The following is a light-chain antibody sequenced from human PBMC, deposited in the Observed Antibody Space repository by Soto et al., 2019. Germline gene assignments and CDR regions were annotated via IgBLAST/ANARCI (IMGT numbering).Light chain of an antibody. CDR1: SRDIGAYNL. J-gene: IGLJ2*01. CDR3: SAYTSRSTLV. V-gene: IGLV2-14*01. Sequence: QSALTQPASLSGSPGQSITLSCSGTSRDIGAYNLVSWYQQLPGKAPKLLIYEVRSRPSGISYRFSGSKSGTTASLTISSLLPEDEADYYCSAYTSRSTLVFGGGTKLTVL. CDR2: EVR.